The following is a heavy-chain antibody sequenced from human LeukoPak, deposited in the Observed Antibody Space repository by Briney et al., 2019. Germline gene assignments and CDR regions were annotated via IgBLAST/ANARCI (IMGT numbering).Heavy chain of an antibody. CDR1: GFTFSSYS. CDR3: AKEGLVLPYYYYMDV. V-gene: IGHV3-21*01. J-gene: IGHJ6*03. Sequence: GGSLRLSCAASGFTFSSYSMNWVRQAPGKGLGWVSFISTSSSYIHYADSVKGRFTISRDNAKNSLYLQMNSLRAEDTAVYYCAKEGLVLPYYYYMDVWGKGTTVTISS. CDR2: ISTSSSYI. D-gene: IGHD6-19*01.